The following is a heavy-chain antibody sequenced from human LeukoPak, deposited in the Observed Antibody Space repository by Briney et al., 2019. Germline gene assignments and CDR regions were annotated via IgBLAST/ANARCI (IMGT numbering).Heavy chain of an antibody. CDR3: ARGPWIQLWLRSWDY. D-gene: IGHD5-18*01. Sequence: SETLSLTCAVYGGSFSGYYWSWIRQPPGKGLEWIGEINHSGSTNYNPSLKSRVTISVDTSKSQFSLKLSSVTAADTAVYYCARGPWIQLWLRSWDYWGQGTLVTVSS. CDR2: INHSGST. V-gene: IGHV4-34*01. CDR1: GGSFSGYY. J-gene: IGHJ4*02.